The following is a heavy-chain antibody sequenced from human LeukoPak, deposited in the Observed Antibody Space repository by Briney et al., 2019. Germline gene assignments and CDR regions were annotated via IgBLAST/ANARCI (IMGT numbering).Heavy chain of an antibody. CDR2: ISGGTT. D-gene: IGHD6-19*01. J-gene: IGHJ4*02. CDR1: GFTFGDYL. V-gene: IGHV3-49*03. CDR3: SRGSGWLSVY. Sequence: GGSLRLSCTASGFTFGDYLMSWFRQAPGKGLEWIGFISGGTTEYAASVKGRFTISRDDSTSIAYLQMNSLTTEDTAVYYCSRGSGWLSVYWGQGTLVPVSS.